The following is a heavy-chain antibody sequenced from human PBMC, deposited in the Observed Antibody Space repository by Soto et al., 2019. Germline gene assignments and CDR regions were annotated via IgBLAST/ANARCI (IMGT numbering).Heavy chain of an antibody. CDR3: ARGPTRTTVTTLAEYFQH. Sequence: SETLSLTCAVYGGSFSGYYWSWIRQPPGKGLEWIGEINHSGSTNYNPSLKSRVTISVDTSKNQFSLKLSSVTAADTAVYYCARGPTRTTVTTLAEYFQHWGQGTLVTVSS. D-gene: IGHD4-17*01. CDR2: INHSGST. CDR1: GGSFSGYY. V-gene: IGHV4-34*01. J-gene: IGHJ1*01.